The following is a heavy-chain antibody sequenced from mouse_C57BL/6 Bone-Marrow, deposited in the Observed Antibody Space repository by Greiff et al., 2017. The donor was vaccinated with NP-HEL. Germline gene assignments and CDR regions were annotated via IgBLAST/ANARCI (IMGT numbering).Heavy chain of an antibody. CDR1: GYTFTSYW. Sequence: VQLQQPGAELVKPGASVKLSCKASGYTFTSYWMQWVKQRPGQGLEWIGEIDPSDSYTNYNQKFKGKATLTVDTSSSTAYMQLSSLTSEDSAVYYCARGSSYVNWYFDVGGTGTTVTVSS. CDR3: ARGSSYVNWYFDV. V-gene: IGHV1-50*01. CDR2: IDPSDSYT. J-gene: IGHJ1*03. D-gene: IGHD1-1*01.